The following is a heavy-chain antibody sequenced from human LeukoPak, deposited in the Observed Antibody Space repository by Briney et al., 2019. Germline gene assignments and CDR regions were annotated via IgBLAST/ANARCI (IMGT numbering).Heavy chain of an antibody. V-gene: IGHV4-34*01. D-gene: IGHD6-19*01. J-gene: IGHJ3*02. Sequence: SETLSLTCAVYGGSFSGYYWSWIRRPPGKGLEWIGEINHSGSTNYNPSLKSRVTISVDTSKNQFSLKLSSVTAADTAVYYCARDRVEGSSGWYRDAFDIWGQGTMVTVSS. CDR2: INHSGST. CDR3: ARDRVEGSSGWYRDAFDI. CDR1: GGSFSGYY.